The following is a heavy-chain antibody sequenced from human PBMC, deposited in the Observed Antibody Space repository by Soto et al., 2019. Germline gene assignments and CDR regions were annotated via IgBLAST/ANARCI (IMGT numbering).Heavy chain of an antibody. V-gene: IGHV1-69*06. Sequence: QVQLVQSGAEVKKPGSSVKISCKTSGSTSSRSAISWVRQAPGQGLEWMGGIIPIIGPANYALKFQGRVTNTADKSTTTAYMELSSLRSEDTAVYYCARVPTSWEMIYWGQGTLVTVSS. J-gene: IGHJ4*02. CDR2: IIPIIGPA. CDR1: GSTSSRSA. D-gene: IGHD1-26*01. CDR3: ARVPTSWEMIY.